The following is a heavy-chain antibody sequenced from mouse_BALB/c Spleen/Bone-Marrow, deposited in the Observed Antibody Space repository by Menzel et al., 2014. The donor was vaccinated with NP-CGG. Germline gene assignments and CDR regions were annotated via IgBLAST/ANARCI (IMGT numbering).Heavy chain of an antibody. CDR1: GYTFSSYW. CDR2: ILPGSGST. CDR3: AEGGMIPTGFAY. Sequence: LQQSGAELMKPGASVKISCKATGYTFSSYWIEWVKQRPGHGLEWIGEILPGSGSTNYNEKFKGKATFTADTSSNTAYLQLSSLTSEDTAVYYCAEGGMIPTGFAYWGQGTLVTVSA. D-gene: IGHD2-3*01. J-gene: IGHJ3*01. V-gene: IGHV1-9*01.